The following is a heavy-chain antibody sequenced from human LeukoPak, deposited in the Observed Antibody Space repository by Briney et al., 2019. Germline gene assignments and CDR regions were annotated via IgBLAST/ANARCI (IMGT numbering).Heavy chain of an antibody. CDR2: IYPGDSDT. J-gene: IGHJ6*03. V-gene: IGHV5-51*01. Sequence: GESLKISCKDSGYNFTIYWIGWVRQMPGKGLEWMGIIYPGDSDTRYSPSFQGQVTISADKSINTAYLQWSSLKASDTAMYYCARRGGDSSSQYYYYYYMDVWGKGTTVTVSS. CDR3: ARRGGDSSSQYYYYYYMDV. CDR1: GYNFTIYW. D-gene: IGHD2-21*02.